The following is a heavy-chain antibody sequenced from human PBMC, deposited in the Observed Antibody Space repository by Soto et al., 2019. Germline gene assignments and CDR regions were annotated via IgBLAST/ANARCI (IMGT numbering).Heavy chain of an antibody. V-gene: IGHV1-2*02. CDR3: ARDLINYYDSSGYYLDY. CDR1: GYTFTGYY. J-gene: IGHJ4*02. CDR2: INPNSGGT. Sequence: ASVKVSCKASGYTFTGYYMHWVRQAPGQGLEWMGWINPNSGGTNYAQKFQGRVTMTRDTSISTAYMELSRLRSDDTAVYYCARDLINYYDSSGYYLDYWGQGTLVTVSS. D-gene: IGHD3-22*01.